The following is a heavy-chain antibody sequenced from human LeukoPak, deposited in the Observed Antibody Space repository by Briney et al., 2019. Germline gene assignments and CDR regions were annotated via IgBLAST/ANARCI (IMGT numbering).Heavy chain of an antibody. CDR2: IYPSGST. V-gene: IGHV4-4*07. Sequence: SETLSLTCSVSGVSVSIHYWSWIRQPAGKGLEWIGRIYPSGSTNYNPSLKSRVTMSLDTSKNQFSLNLSSVTAADTAVYYCARGGPRTGYFDYWGQGTLVTASS. J-gene: IGHJ4*02. CDR1: GVSVSIHY. CDR3: ARGGPRTGYFDY.